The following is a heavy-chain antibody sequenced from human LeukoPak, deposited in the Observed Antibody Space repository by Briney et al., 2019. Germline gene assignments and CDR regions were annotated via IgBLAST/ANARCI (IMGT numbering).Heavy chain of an antibody. CDR2: ISAYNGNT. CDR1: GYTFTSYG. J-gene: IGHJ4*02. D-gene: IGHD3-16*02. CDR3: ARGRLRLGELSVPDY. Sequence: ASVKVSCKASGYTFTSYGISWVRQAPGQGLEWMGWISAYNGNTNCAQKLQGRVTMTTDTSTSTAYMELRSLRSDDTAVYYCARGRLRLGELSVPDYWGQRTLVTVSS. V-gene: IGHV1-18*01.